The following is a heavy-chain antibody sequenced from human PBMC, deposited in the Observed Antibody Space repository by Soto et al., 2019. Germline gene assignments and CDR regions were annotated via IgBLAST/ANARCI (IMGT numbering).Heavy chain of an antibody. D-gene: IGHD3-3*01. CDR2: IYYSGST. Sequence: SETLSLTCTVSGGSISSGGYYWSWIRQHPGKGLEWIGYIYYSGSTYYNPSLKSRVTISVDTSKNQFSLKLSSVTAADTAVYYCARGPYYDFWSGQLYYYYGMDVWGQGTTVTV. V-gene: IGHV4-31*03. J-gene: IGHJ6*02. CDR1: GGSISSGGYY. CDR3: ARGPYYDFWSGQLYYYYGMDV.